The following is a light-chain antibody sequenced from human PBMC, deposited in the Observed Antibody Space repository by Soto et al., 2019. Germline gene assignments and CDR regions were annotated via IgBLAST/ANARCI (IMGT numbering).Light chain of an antibody. V-gene: IGKV3-20*01. CDR1: QSVSSNY. Sequence: EIVLTQSPGTLSLSPGERATLSCRASQSVSSNYLAWYQQRPGQAPRLLIYDASSRATGVPDRFSGSGSGTDFTLTISRLEPEDFAVYYCQQYKNWPLFGQGTRLEIK. J-gene: IGKJ5*01. CDR3: QQYKNWPL. CDR2: DAS.